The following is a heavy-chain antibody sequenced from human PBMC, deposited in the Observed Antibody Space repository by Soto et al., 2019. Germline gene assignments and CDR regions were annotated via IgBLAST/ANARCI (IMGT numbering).Heavy chain of an antibody. V-gene: IGHV3-30-3*01. Sequence: QVQLVESGGGVVQPGRSLRLSCAASGFTFSSYAMHWVRQAPGKGLEWVAVISYDGSNKYYADSVKGRFTISRDNSKNTLYLQMNSLRAEDRAVYYCARTDRSEGILTGSDYWGQGTLVTVSS. J-gene: IGHJ4*02. CDR3: ARTDRSEGILTGSDY. CDR2: ISYDGSNK. CDR1: GFTFSSYA. D-gene: IGHD3-9*01.